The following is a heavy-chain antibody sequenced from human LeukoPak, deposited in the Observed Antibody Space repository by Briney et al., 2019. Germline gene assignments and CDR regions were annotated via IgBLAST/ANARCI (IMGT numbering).Heavy chain of an antibody. J-gene: IGHJ3*02. CDR2: IYYSGST. D-gene: IGHD2-15*01. CDR1: GGSISGYY. V-gene: IGHV4-59*01. CDR3: ARTLGYCSGGSCHDAFDI. Sequence: SETLSLTCTVSGGSISGYYWSWIRQPPGKGLEWIGYIYYSGSTNYNPSLKSRVTISVDTSKNQFSLKLSSVTAADTAVYYCARTLGYCSGGSCHDAFDIWGQGTMVTVSS.